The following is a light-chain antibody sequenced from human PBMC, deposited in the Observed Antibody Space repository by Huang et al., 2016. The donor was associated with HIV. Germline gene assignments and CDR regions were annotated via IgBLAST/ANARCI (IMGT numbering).Light chain of an antibody. V-gene: IGKV3-15*01. CDR1: QNIGPN. J-gene: IGKJ4*01. CDR2: GAS. Sequence: EIVMRQSPATLSVSPGERATLSCRASQNIGPNLAWYQQKPGQAPRLLIYGASTRATGIPGRFSGSGSETEFTLTITSLQSDDSAFYFCQQFNTWPLTFGGGTKVEIK. CDR3: QQFNTWPLT.